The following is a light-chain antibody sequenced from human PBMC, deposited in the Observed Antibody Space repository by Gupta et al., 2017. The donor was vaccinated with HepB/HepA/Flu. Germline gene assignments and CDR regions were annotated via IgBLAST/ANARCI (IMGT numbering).Light chain of an antibody. CDR3: QQSYSSHT. Sequence: DILMTQSPSSLSASVGDRVTITCRASQNIVIYLSWYQQKPGKAPKLLIYAASKLQSGVPSRFSGSGSGTDFTLTISRLQPEDFATYYCQQSYSSHTFGGGTRVEIK. J-gene: IGKJ4*01. CDR2: AAS. V-gene: IGKV1-39*01. CDR1: QNIVIY.